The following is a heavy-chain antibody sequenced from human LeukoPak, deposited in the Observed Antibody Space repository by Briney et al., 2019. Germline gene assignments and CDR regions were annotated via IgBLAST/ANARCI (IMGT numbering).Heavy chain of an antibody. D-gene: IGHD3-10*01. J-gene: IGHJ4*02. CDR2: ISYDGSNK. CDR1: GFTFSSYG. V-gene: IGHV3-30*18. Sequence: GGPLRLSCAASGFTFSSYGMHWVRQAPGKGLEGVAVISYDGSNKNCADSVKGRFTISRDNSKNTLYLQMNSLRAEDTAVYYCAKKSAGSYYNGPDYWGQGTLVTVSS. CDR3: AKKSAGSYYNGPDY.